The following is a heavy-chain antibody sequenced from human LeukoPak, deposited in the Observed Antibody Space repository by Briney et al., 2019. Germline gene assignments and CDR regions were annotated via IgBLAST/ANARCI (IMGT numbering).Heavy chain of an antibody. CDR3: ARGYDSSTTYYEFYYYMDV. CDR1: GGSIRSYY. D-gene: IGHD3-22*01. J-gene: IGHJ6*03. CDR2: IYYSGST. Sequence: SETLSLTCTVSGGSIRSYYWSWIRQPPGKGLEWIGYIYYSGSTNYNPSLKSRVTISVDTSKNQFSPKLSSVTAADTAVYYCARGYDSSTTYYEFYYYMDVWGKGTTVIVSS. V-gene: IGHV4-59*01.